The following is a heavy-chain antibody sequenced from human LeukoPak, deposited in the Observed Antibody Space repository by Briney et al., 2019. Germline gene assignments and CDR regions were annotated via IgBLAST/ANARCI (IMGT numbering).Heavy chain of an antibody. Sequence: SGGSLRLSCAASGFTFSSYWMSWVRQTPGKGLEWVGRIKSKTDGGTSDYAAPVKGRFTISRDDSKNTLYLQMNSLKTEDTAIYYCATGSSGWTRTFGYWGQGTLVTVSS. CDR2: IKSKTDGGTS. CDR1: GFTFSSYW. CDR3: ATGSSGWTRTFGY. V-gene: IGHV3-15*01. D-gene: IGHD6-19*01. J-gene: IGHJ4*02.